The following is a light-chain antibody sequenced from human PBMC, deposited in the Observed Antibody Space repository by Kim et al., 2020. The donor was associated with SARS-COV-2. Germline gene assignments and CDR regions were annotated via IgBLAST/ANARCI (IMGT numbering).Light chain of an antibody. J-gene: IGLJ3*02. CDR1: KLGDKY. Sequence: LAPGQTASITCSGDKLGDKYACWYQQKPGQAPVLVIYQDSKRPSGIPERFSGSNSGNSATLTISGTQAMDEADYYCQAWDSSTWVFGGGTQLTVL. CDR3: QAWDSSTWV. CDR2: QDS. V-gene: IGLV3-1*01.